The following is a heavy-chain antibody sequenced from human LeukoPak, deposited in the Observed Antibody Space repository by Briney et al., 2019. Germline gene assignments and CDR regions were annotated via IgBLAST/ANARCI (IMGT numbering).Heavy chain of an antibody. J-gene: IGHJ6*03. Sequence: ASVKVSCKASGYTFTSYAMHWVRQAPGQRLEWMGWINAGNGNTKYSQEFQGRVTITRDTSASTAYMELSSLRSDDTAVYYCARGILLLRRYYYMDVWGKGTTVTISS. V-gene: IGHV1-3*01. D-gene: IGHD2-15*01. CDR2: INAGNGNT. CDR3: ARGILLLRRYYYMDV. CDR1: GYTFTSYA.